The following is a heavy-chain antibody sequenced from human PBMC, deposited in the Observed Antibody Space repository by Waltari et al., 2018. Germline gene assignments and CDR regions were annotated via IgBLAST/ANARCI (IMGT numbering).Heavy chain of an antibody. CDR2: ISSSSSYI. J-gene: IGHJ4*02. CDR1: GFTFSSYS. V-gene: IGHV3-21*01. Sequence: EVQLVESGGGLVKPGGSLRLSCAASGFTFSSYSMNWVRQAPGKGLEWVSSISSSSSYIYYADSVKGRFTISRDNAKNSPYLQMNSLRAEDTAVYYCARGTDYYGSGSNDYWGQGTLVTVSS. D-gene: IGHD3-10*01. CDR3: ARGTDYYGSGSNDY.